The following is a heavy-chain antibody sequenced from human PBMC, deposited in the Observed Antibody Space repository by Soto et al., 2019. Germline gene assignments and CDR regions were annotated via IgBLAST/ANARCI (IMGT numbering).Heavy chain of an antibody. CDR1: GFTFSSYA. Sequence: GESLKISCAASGFTFSSYAMHWVRQAPGKGLEWVAVISYDGSNKDYAASVKGRFTISRDNSKNTLYLQMNSLRAEDTAVYYCARVYGSGSLYYFDYWGQGTLVTVSS. J-gene: IGHJ4*02. V-gene: IGHV3-30*04. CDR2: ISYDGSNK. CDR3: ARVYGSGSLYYFDY. D-gene: IGHD3-10*01.